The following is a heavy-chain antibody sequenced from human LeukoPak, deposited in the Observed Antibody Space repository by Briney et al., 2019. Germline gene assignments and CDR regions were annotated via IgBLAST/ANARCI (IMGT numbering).Heavy chain of an antibody. CDR3: ARDWGRPADYGDYELDY. CDR2: ISAYNGNT. Sequence: ASVKVSCKASGYTFTSYGISWVRQAPGQGLEWMGWISAYNGNTNYAQKLQGRVTMTTDTSTSTAYMELRSLRSDDTAVYYCARDWGRPADYGDYELDYWGQGTLVTVSS. CDR1: GYTFTSYG. J-gene: IGHJ4*02. V-gene: IGHV1-18*01. D-gene: IGHD4-17*01.